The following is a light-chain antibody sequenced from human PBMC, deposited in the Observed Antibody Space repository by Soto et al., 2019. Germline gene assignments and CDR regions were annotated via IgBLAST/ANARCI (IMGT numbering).Light chain of an antibody. CDR2: GAS. Sequence: EIVLTQSPGTLSLSPGERATLSCRASQSVSSSYLAWYQQKPGQAPRLLIYGASSRATGIPDRFSGSGSGTHFTLTISRLEPEVFAVYYCQQHGSSLPRTFGQGTKVEIK. J-gene: IGKJ1*01. V-gene: IGKV3-20*01. CDR3: QQHGSSLPRT. CDR1: QSVSSSY.